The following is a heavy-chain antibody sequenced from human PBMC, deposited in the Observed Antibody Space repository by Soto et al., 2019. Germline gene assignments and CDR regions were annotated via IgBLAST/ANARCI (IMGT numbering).Heavy chain of an antibody. J-gene: IGHJ6*02. CDR3: ASLYPRRNGLNYYYYYGMDV. CDR1: GYTFTSYG. V-gene: IGHV1-18*01. D-gene: IGHD3-16*01. Sequence: ASVQVSCKASGYTFTSYGISWVRQAPGQGLEWMGWISAYNGNTNYAQKLQGRVTMTTDTSTSTAYMELRSLRSDDTAVYYCASLYPRRNGLNYYYYYGMDVWGQGTTVTVSS. CDR2: ISAYNGNT.